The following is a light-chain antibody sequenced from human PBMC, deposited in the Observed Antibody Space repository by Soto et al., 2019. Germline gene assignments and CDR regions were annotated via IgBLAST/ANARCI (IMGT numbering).Light chain of an antibody. Sequence: DIQMTQSPSSLSASVGDGITITCRASQSISRYLNWYQQKPGKAPKLLIYGASSLQRGVPSTFSGSGSGTEFTLTIRSLQPEDFATYFCQQSYSIPWTFGQGTTVDVK. CDR3: QQSYSIPWT. CDR2: GAS. J-gene: IGKJ1*01. V-gene: IGKV1-39*01. CDR1: QSISRY.